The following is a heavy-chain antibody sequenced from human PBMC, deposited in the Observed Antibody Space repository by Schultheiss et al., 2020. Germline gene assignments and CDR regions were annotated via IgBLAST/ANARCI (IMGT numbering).Heavy chain of an antibody. CDR1: GYTFTGYY. J-gene: IGHJ4*02. CDR3: ARDYDSSGYYYRYFDY. D-gene: IGHD3-22*01. V-gene: IGHV1-46*01. CDR2: INPSGGST. Sequence: ASVKVSCKASGYTFTGYYMHWVRQAPGQGLEWMGIINPSGGSTSYAQKFQGRVTMTRDTSTSTVYMELSSLRSEDTAVYYCARDYDSSGYYYRYFDYWGQGTLVTVSS.